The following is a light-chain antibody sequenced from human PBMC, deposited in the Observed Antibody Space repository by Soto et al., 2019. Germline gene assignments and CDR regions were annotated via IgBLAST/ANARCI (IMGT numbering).Light chain of an antibody. CDR2: DAS. CDR3: QQRIDWPSA. Sequence: EIGLTQSPATLSFPPGERATLSCRASQSVSSYLAWYQQKPGQAPRLLIYDASNRATGIPARFSGSGSGTDFTLTISSLEPEDFAVYYCQQRIDWPSAFGQGTKVDIK. CDR1: QSVSSY. J-gene: IGKJ1*01. V-gene: IGKV3-11*01.